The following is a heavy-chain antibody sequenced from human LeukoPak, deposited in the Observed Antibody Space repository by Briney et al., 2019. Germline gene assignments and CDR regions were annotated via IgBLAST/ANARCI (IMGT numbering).Heavy chain of an antibody. CDR1: GFTFSSYT. CDR3: AKGLVQLVNYYMDV. Sequence: GGSLRLSCAASGFTFSSYTMNWVRQAPGKGLEWVSSISSANSYIYYVDSVKGRFTISRDNSKNTLYLQMNSLRAEDTAVYYCAKGLVQLVNYYMDVWGKGTTVTVSS. CDR2: ISSANSYI. V-gene: IGHV3-21*04. D-gene: IGHD6-6*01. J-gene: IGHJ6*03.